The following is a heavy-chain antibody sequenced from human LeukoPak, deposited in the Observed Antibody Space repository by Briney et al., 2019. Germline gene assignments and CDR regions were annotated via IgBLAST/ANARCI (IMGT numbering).Heavy chain of an antibody. V-gene: IGHV4-59*08. J-gene: IGHJ4*02. Sequence: SETLSLTCTVAGGSISSYYWSWVRHPPGKGLEWIGYIHYRGSTDYNPSLKSRVTISVDTSKNQFSLKLSSVTAADTAVYYCARQDSSGYYPTNWGQGTLVTVSS. CDR2: IHYRGST. D-gene: IGHD3-22*01. CDR1: GGSISSYY. CDR3: ARQDSSGYYPTN.